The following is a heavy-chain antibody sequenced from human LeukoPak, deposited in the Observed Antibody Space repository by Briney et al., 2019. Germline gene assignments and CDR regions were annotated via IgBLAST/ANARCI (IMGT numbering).Heavy chain of an antibody. CDR1: GGSISSYH. CDR3: ARARNYYDSSGFYYEGDAFDI. Sequence: PSETLSLTCTVSGGSISSYHCSWIRQPPGKGLESIGYIYSSGSTHYNPSLKSRVTISVDTSKNQFSLKLSSVTAADTAVYYCARARNYYDSSGFYYEGDAFDIWGQGTMVTVSS. CDR2: IYSSGST. D-gene: IGHD3-22*01. J-gene: IGHJ3*02. V-gene: IGHV4-59*01.